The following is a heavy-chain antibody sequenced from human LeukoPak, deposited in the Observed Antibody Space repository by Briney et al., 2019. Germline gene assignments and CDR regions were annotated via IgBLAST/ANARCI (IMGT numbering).Heavy chain of an antibody. V-gene: IGHV3-7*01. Sequence: GESLRLSCATSGFTFTTYWMSWVRQAPGKGLEWVANIKQDGSEKYYVDSVKGRFTISRDNSKNTLYLQMNSLRAEDTAVYYCARDWEYSSSSYYFDYWGQGTLVTVSS. CDR1: GFTFTTYW. J-gene: IGHJ4*02. CDR2: IKQDGSEK. D-gene: IGHD6-6*01. CDR3: ARDWEYSSSSYYFDY.